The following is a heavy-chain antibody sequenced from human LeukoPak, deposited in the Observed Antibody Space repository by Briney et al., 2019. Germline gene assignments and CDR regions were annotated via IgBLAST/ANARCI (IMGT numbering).Heavy chain of an antibody. CDR2: IYYSGST. Sequence: NPSETLSLTCTVSGGSISSYYWSWIRQPPGKGLEWIGYIYYSGSTNYNPSLKSRVTISVDTSKNQFSLKLSSVTAADTAVYYCARGKRAGYNKGSFDYWGQGTLVTVSP. V-gene: IGHV4-59*01. J-gene: IGHJ4*02. CDR1: GGSISSYY. CDR3: ARGKRAGYNKGSFDY. D-gene: IGHD5-24*01.